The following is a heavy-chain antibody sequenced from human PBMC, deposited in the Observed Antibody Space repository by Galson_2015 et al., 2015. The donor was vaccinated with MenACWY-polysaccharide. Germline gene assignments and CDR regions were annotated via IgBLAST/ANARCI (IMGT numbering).Heavy chain of an antibody. D-gene: IGHD5-18*01. CDR1: GFSLSAYW. CDR2: INSDGGYT. CDR3: ARRREDSYGYYYYGMDV. Sequence: SLRLSCAASGFSLSAYWMHWVRQAPGKGLEWVSRINSDGGYTNYADSVKGRFTISRDNTKNTLYLQVNSLRAEDTAVYYCARRREDSYGYYYYGMDVWGQGTTVTVSS. V-gene: IGHV3-74*01. J-gene: IGHJ6*02.